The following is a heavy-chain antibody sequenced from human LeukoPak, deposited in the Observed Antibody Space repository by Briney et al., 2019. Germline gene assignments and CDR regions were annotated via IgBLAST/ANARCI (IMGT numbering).Heavy chain of an antibody. V-gene: IGHV1-2*02. Sequence: ASVKVSCKASGYTFTGYYMHWVRQAPGQGLEWMRWINPNSGGTNYAQKFQGRVTMTRDTSISTAYMELSRLRSDDTAVYYCATTIFGVVIQGTNWFDPWGQGTLVTVSS. CDR3: ATTIFGVVIQGTNWFDP. J-gene: IGHJ5*02. D-gene: IGHD3-3*01. CDR1: GYTFTGYY. CDR2: INPNSGGT.